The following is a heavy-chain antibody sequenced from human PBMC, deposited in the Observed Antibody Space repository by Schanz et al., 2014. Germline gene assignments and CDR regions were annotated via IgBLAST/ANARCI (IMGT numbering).Heavy chain of an antibody. CDR1: GGSISSSSYF. Sequence: QVQLQESGPGLVKPSEALSLTCTVSGGSISSSSYFWGWIRQPAGKGLEWIGRIYTSGSTNYNPSLKSRVTMSVDTSKNQFSLRLSSVTAADTAVYYCARLWGGWRIPDYWGQGTLVTVSS. D-gene: IGHD6-19*01. CDR3: ARLWGGWRIPDY. J-gene: IGHJ4*02. V-gene: IGHV4-61*02. CDR2: IYTSGST.